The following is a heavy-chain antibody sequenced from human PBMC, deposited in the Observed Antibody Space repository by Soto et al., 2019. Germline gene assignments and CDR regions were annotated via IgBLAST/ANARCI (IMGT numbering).Heavy chain of an antibody. CDR2: MNPNSGNT. V-gene: IGHV1-8*01. CDR1: GYTFTSYD. Sequence: GASVKVSCKASGYTFTSYDINWVRQATGQGLEWMGWMNPNSGNTDYAQKFQGRATMTRNTSISTAYMELSSLRSEDTAVYYCARDYSSGYGMDIWGQGTTVTVSS. CDR3: ARDYSSGYGMDI. J-gene: IGHJ6*02. D-gene: IGHD6-19*01.